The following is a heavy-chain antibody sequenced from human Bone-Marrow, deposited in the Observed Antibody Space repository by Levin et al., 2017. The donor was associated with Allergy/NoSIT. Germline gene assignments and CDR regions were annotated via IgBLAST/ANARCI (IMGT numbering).Heavy chain of an antibody. CDR3: ARRHYCSSTSCYDAFDI. V-gene: IGHV4-59*08. CDR2: IFYSGST. CDR1: GGSINNYY. Sequence: SQTLSLTCPVSGGSINNYYWNWLRQPPGKGLEWIAYIFYSGSTNSNPSLKSRVTISVDTSKNQISLKLISLTAADTAIYYCARRHYCSSTSCYDAFDIWGQGTMVTVSS. D-gene: IGHD2-2*01. J-gene: IGHJ3*02.